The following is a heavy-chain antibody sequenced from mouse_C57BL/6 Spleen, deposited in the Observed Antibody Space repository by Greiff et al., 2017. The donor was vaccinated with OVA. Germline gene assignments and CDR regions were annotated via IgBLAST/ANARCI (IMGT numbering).Heavy chain of an antibody. Sequence: EVKVEESGEGLVKPGGSLKLSCAASGFTFSSYAMSWVRQTPEKRLEWVAYISSGGDYIYYADTVKGRFTISRDNARNTLYLQMSSLKSEDTAMYYCTRVGDYVSYYYAMDYWGQGTSVTVSS. CDR3: TRVGDYVSYYYAMDY. CDR1: GFTFSSYA. J-gene: IGHJ4*01. D-gene: IGHD2-4*01. V-gene: IGHV5-9-1*02. CDR2: ISSGGDYI.